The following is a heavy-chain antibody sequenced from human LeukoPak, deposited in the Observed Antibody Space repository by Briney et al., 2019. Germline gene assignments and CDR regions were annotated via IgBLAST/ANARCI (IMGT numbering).Heavy chain of an antibody. J-gene: IGHJ5*02. CDR2: ISSSGSTI. D-gene: IGHD6-13*01. CDR1: GFTFSDYY. V-gene: IGHV3-11*01. Sequence: GGSLRLSCAASGFTFSDYYMSWIRQAPGKGLEWVSYISSSGSTIYYADSAKGRFTISRDNAKNSLYLQMNSLRAEDTAVYYCARETSLASSSWYNWFDPWGQGTLVTVSS. CDR3: ARETSLASSSWYNWFDP.